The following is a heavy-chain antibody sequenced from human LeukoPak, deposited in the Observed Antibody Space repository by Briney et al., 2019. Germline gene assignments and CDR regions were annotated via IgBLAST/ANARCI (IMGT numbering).Heavy chain of an antibody. CDR3: ARALSIAATSDY. CDR2: INHSGST. CDR1: GGSFSGYY. V-gene: IGHV4-34*01. Sequence: SETLSLTCAVYGGSFSGYYWSWTRQPPGKGLEWIGEINHSGSTNYNPSLKSRVTILVDTSKNQFSLKLSSVTAADTAVYYCARALSIAATSDYWGQGTLVTVSS. D-gene: IGHD6-6*01. J-gene: IGHJ4*02.